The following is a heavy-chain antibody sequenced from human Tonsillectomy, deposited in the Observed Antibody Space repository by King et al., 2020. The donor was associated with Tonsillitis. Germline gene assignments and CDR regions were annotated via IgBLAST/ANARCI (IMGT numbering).Heavy chain of an antibody. CDR2: IIPIFGTP. V-gene: IGHV1-69*12. CDR3: ARESEYDSSGFSYSYDYMDV. CDR1: GGTFSSYA. D-gene: IGHD3-22*01. J-gene: IGHJ6*03. Sequence: QLVQSGAEVKKPGSSVKVSCKASGGTFSSYAISWVRQAPGQGLEWMGGIIPIFGTPNYAQKFQGRVTITADESTSTAYMELSSLRSEDTAVYYCARESEYDSSGFSYSYDYMDVWAKGPRSPSP.